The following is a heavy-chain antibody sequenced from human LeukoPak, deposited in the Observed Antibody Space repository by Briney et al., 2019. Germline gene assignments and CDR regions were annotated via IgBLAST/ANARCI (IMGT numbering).Heavy chain of an antibody. CDR1: GGSISSGDYY. Sequence: SQTLSLTCTVSGGSISSGDYYWSWIRQPPGKGLEWIGYIYYSGSTYYNPSLKSRVTISVDTSKNQFSLKLSSVTAADTAVYYCARAYLLDYYYHYGMDVWGKGTTVTVSS. CDR2: IYYSGST. CDR3: ARAYLLDYYYHYGMDV. V-gene: IGHV4-30-4*01. J-gene: IGHJ6*04.